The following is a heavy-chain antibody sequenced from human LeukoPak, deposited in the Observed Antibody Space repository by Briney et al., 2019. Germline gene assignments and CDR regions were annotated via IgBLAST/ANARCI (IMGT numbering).Heavy chain of an antibody. Sequence: SETLSLTCTVSGGSISSSSYYWGWIRQPPGKGLEWIGIIYYSGRTYYIPSLQIRVTISADTSKNQFSLKLSSVTAAESAMYSCARLGSSAPLYYFDYWGQGTLVTVSS. CDR1: GGSISSSSYY. D-gene: IGHD6-19*01. V-gene: IGHV4-39*01. CDR3: ARLGSSAPLYYFDY. CDR2: IYYSGRT. J-gene: IGHJ4*02.